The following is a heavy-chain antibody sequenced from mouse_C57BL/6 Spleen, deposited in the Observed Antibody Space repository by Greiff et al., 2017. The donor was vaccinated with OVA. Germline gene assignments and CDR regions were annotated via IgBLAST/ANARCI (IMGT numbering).Heavy chain of an antibody. CDR1: GYAFTNYL. CDR2: INPGSGGT. J-gene: IGHJ2*01. CDR3: TRSNRVFDY. Sequence: QVQLQQSGAELVRPGTSVKVSCKASGYAFTNYLIEWVKQRPGQGLEWIGVINPGSGGTNYNEKFKGKATLTADKSSSTAYMQLSSLTSEDSAVYFCTRSNRVFDYWGQGTTLTVSS. V-gene: IGHV1-54*01.